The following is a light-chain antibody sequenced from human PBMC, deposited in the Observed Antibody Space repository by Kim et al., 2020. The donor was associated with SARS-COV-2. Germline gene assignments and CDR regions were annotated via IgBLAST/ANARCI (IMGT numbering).Light chain of an antibody. J-gene: IGLJ3*02. V-gene: IGLV2-8*01. Sequence: GQCVTISCPGPSSDFGNYNYFSWYQPHPGKAPKLVIYEVDKRPSGVPDRFSASKSGNTAFLTVYGLQTEDEADYHCSSYAGTNNVLFGGGTQLTVL. CDR2: EVD. CDR3: SSYAGTNNVL. CDR1: SSDFGNYNY.